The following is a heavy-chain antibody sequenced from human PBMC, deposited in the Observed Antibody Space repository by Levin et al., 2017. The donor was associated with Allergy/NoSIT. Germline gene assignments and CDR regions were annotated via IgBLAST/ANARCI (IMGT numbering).Heavy chain of an antibody. CDR3: ARAAYMVRGVDTDAFDI. CDR1: GYSFTSYW. CDR2: IYPGDSDT. J-gene: IGHJ3*02. D-gene: IGHD3-10*01. Sequence: GGSLRLSCKGSGYSFTSYWIGWVRQMPGKGLEWMGIIYPGDSDTRYSPSFQGQVTISADKSISTAYLQWSSLKASDTAMYYCARAAYMVRGVDTDAFDIWGQGTMVTVSS. V-gene: IGHV5-51*01.